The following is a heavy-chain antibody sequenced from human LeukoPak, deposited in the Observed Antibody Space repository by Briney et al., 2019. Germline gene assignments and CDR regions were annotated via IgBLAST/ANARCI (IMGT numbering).Heavy chain of an antibody. CDR2: IRGRCDRT. CDR3: AKGTSIAATGSYNWFEP. Sequence: PGGSLRLSCAASGLTFSSYATSWVRQAPGKGREWVSSIRGRCDRTYDAESVKGRFTSSGDKSTNTMYLRMSSIRDENTCVYYSAKGTSIAATGSYNWFEPCGQRKLVTVSS. J-gene: IGHJ5*02. D-gene: IGHD6-13*01. V-gene: IGHV3-23*01. CDR1: GLTFSSYA.